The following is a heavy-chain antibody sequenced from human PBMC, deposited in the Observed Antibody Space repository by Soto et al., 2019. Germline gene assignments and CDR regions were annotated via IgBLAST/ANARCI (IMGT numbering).Heavy chain of an antibody. CDR1: GYTSTSYG. J-gene: IGHJ5*02. V-gene: IGHV1-18*01. CDR3: ARVPPRYYDFWSGSSDLNWFDP. Sequence: ASVKVSCKASGYTSTSYGISWVRQAPGQGLEWMGWISAYNGNTNYAQKLQGRVTMTTDTSTSTAYMELRSLRSDDTAVYYCARVPPRYYDFWSGSSDLNWFDPWGQGTLVTVSS. CDR2: ISAYNGNT. D-gene: IGHD3-3*01.